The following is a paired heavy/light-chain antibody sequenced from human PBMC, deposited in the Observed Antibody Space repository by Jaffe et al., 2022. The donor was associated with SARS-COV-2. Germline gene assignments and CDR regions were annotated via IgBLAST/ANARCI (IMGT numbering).Heavy chain of an antibody. Sequence: QVQLQESGPGLVKPSETLSLTCSVSGYSIRSGYFWGWIRQPPGKGLEWIGSVYHTGTTYYNPSLKSRVTISVDTSKNQFSLNLSSVTAADTAMYYCARGSGIAASGSWGQGTLVTVSS. CDR2: VYHTGTT. J-gene: IGHJ4*02. D-gene: IGHD6-13*01. V-gene: IGHV4-38-2*02. CDR3: ARGSGIAASGS. CDR1: GYSIRSGYF.
Light chain of an antibody. CDR1: QSISSNY. Sequence: EIVLTQSPGTLSMSPGERATLSCRASQSISSNYLAWYQQKPGQAPRLLISAASSRAAGIPDRFSGSGSGTDFAVTISRLEPEDSAVYFCHQYGSSPYSFGQGTKLEI. CDR3: HQYGSSPYS. J-gene: IGKJ2*01. CDR2: AAS. V-gene: IGKV3-20*01.